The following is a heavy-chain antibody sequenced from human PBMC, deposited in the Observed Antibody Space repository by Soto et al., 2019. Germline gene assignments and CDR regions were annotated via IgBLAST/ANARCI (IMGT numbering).Heavy chain of an antibody. CDR3: ANLWGDGYNLGQDYNGMDV. V-gene: IGHV3-33*06. CDR1: GFSFENYG. D-gene: IGHD5-18*01. J-gene: IGHJ6*02. Sequence: VQMVESGGGVVQPGRSLRLSCAASGFSFENYGMHWVRQAPGRGLEWVAIIWYDGSLQYYAAAVKGRFTISRDNSKNTLYLAMNSLRAEDTAVYYCANLWGDGYNLGQDYNGMDVWVQGTTVIFSS. CDR2: IWYDGSLQ.